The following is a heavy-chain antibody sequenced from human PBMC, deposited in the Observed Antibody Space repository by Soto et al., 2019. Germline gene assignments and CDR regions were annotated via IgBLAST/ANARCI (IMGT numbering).Heavy chain of an antibody. CDR1: GGSISGYY. J-gene: IGHJ5*02. CDR2: IYSDGTT. V-gene: IGHV4-4*07. D-gene: IGHD5-18*01. CDR3: ARDRGYRSGSFGS. Sequence: SETLSLTCIVSGGSISGYYWSWIRQPAGKELEWIGRIYSDGTTNYNPSLKGRGTMSVDTSKKQISLKLTSVTVADTAMYYCARDRGYRSGSFGSWGQGVLVTVSS.